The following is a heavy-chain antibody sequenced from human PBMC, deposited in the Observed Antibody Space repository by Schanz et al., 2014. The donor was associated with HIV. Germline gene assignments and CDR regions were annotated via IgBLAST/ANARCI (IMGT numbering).Heavy chain of an antibody. J-gene: IGHJ4*02. CDR1: GFTFSSFG. CDR2: ISSDGSEE. V-gene: IGHV3-30*03. Sequence: QVQLVESGGGVVQPGRSLRLSCAASGFTFSSFGMHWVRQAPGKGLEWVAVISSDGSEEYFADSVKGRFTISRDNSKNTLYLQMNSLRTEDTALYYCARGATTYSSGYYYPDYWGQGTLVTVSS. CDR3: ARGATTYSSGYYYPDY. D-gene: IGHD3-22*01.